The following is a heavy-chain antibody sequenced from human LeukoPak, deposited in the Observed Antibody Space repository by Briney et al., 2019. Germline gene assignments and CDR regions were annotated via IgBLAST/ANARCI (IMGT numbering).Heavy chain of an antibody. V-gene: IGHV3-48*04. CDR3: AVPGGSYYWVDY. CDR1: GFTFSSYS. J-gene: IGHJ4*02. Sequence: GGSLRLSCAASGFTFSSYSMNWVRQAPGKGLEWVSYISSSSSTIPYADSVGRLFTISRDNAKNSLCLQMNSLSAEDTAVYDCAVPGGSYYWVDYWGQGTLVTVSS. CDR2: ISSSSSTI. D-gene: IGHD1-26*01.